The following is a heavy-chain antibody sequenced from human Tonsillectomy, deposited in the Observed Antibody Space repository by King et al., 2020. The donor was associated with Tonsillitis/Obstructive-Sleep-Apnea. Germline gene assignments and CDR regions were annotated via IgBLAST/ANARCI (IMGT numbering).Heavy chain of an antibody. CDR1: GFTFSNYW. Sequence: VQLVESGGGLVQPGGSLRLSCAASGFTFSNYWVYWVRQAPGKGLEWVANIKQDGSEKYYVDSVRGRFTISRDNAKNSLYLQMNSLRAEDTAVYYCAGDKAGGWYCDLGGRGTLVTVSS. CDR3: AGDKAGGWYCDL. CDR2: IKQDGSEK. D-gene: IGHD3-10*01. J-gene: IGHJ2*01. V-gene: IGHV3-7*03.